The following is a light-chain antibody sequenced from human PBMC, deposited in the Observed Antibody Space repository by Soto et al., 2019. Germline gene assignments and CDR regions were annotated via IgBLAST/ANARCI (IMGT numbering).Light chain of an antibody. V-gene: IGKV3-15*01. Sequence: EIVMTQSPATLSVSPGERATLSCRASQSLISNLVWYQQKPGQAPRLLIYGASARATGIPARFSGSESGTEFTLTISSLQSEDFAVYYCQQYNNWPSTFGQGTKLEIK. CDR1: QSLISN. CDR2: GAS. J-gene: IGKJ2*01. CDR3: QQYNNWPST.